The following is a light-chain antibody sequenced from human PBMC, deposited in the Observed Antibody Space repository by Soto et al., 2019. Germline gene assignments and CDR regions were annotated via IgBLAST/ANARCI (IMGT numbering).Light chain of an antibody. CDR2: SSD. V-gene: IGLV1-44*01. CDR3: AAWDDSLNSVL. J-gene: IGLJ3*02. CDR1: SSNIGSNT. Sequence: QSVLTQPPSASGTPGQRVTISCSGSSSNIGSNTVNWYQQLPGTAPKLLIYSSDQRPSGVPDRFSDSKSGTSASLAISGLQSEDDADYYCAAWDDSLNSVLFGGGTKLTVL.